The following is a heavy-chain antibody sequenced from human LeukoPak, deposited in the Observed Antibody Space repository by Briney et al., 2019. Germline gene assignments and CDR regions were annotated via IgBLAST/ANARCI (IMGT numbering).Heavy chain of an antibody. CDR1: GFTFSSYS. CDR2: IWYDGSNK. CDR3: ARDLGGSGSPFDY. Sequence: GRSLRLSCAASGFTFSSYSMHWVRQAPGKGLERVAVIWYDGSNKYYADSVKGRFTISRDNSKNTLYLQMNSLRAEDTAVYYCARDLGGSGSPFDYWGQGTLVTVSS. V-gene: IGHV3-33*01. D-gene: IGHD3-10*01. J-gene: IGHJ4*01.